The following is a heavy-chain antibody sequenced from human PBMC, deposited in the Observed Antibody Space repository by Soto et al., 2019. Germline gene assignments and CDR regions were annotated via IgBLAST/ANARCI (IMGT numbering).Heavy chain of an antibody. V-gene: IGHV1-69*08. CDR1: GGTFSTST. Sequence: QVQLVQSGAEVKKPGSSVKVSCKASGGTFSTSTFTWVRQAPGQGLEWMGRTIPLLNVADYAQDFQGRVTITADKATSTACMELTSLTSKDTAVYYCVRDSPIGSTYSGYDAIDSWGQGTLVTVSS. CDR3: VRDSPIGSTYSGYDAIDS. CDR2: TIPLLNVA. J-gene: IGHJ4*02. D-gene: IGHD5-12*01.